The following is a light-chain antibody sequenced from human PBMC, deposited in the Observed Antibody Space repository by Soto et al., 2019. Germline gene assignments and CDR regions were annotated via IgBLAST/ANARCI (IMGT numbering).Light chain of an antibody. CDR1: QSIPNDY. Sequence: EIVLTQSPGTLSLSPGERATLSCRASQSIPNDYLAWYQQRPGQAPRLLIYLASNRAAGIPDRFSGSGSGADFTLTINRLEPEDFGVYHWQQYGSSPWTFGQGTKVDIK. J-gene: IGKJ1*01. CDR3: QQYGSSPWT. CDR2: LAS. V-gene: IGKV3-20*01.